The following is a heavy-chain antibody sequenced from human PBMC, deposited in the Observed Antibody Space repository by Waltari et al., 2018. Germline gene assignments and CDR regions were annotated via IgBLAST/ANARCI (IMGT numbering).Heavy chain of an antibody. CDR2: ISYDGSNK. Sequence: QVQLVESGGGVVQPGRSLRLSCAASGSTCTHYGNHWVRQAPGKGLEWVAFISYDGSNKYYADSVKGRFTISRDTSKNTLYLQMNSLRADDTAVYYCAKDSAFRYSLYANYYFQFWGQGTLVTVSS. V-gene: IGHV3-30*18. J-gene: IGHJ4*02. CDR1: GSTCTHYG. D-gene: IGHD5-12*01. CDR3: AKDSAFRYSLYANYYFQF.